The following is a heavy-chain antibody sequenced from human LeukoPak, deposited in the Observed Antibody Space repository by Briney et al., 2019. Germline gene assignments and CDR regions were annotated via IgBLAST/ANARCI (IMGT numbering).Heavy chain of an antibody. V-gene: IGHV4-34*01. CDR3: AALIAAAGVYYFDY. J-gene: IGHJ4*02. CDR1: GGSFSGYY. CDR2: INHSGST. D-gene: IGHD6-13*01. Sequence: SETLSLTCAVYGGSFSGYYWSWIRQPPGKGLEWIGEINHSGSTNYNPSLKSRVTISVDTSKNQFSLKLSSVTAADTAVYYCAALIAAAGVYYFDYWGQGTLVTVSS.